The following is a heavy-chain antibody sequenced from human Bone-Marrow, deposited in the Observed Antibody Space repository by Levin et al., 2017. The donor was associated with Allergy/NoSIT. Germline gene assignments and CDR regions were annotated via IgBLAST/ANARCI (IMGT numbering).Heavy chain of an antibody. D-gene: IGHD6-13*01. V-gene: IGHV3-23*01. CDR2: ISGSGGST. CDR1: GFTFSSYA. J-gene: IGHJ4*02. CDR3: ALAAAGRGDDY. Sequence: LSLTCAASGFTFSSYAMSWVRQAPGKGLEWVSAISGSGGSTYYADSVKGRFTISRDNSKNTLYLQMNSLRAEDTAVYYCALAAAGRGDDYWGQGTLVTVSS.